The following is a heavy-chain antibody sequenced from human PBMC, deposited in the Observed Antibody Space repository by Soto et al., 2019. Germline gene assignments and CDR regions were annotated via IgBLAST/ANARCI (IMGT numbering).Heavy chain of an antibody. J-gene: IGHJ4*02. CDR3: FCAKDPVKAAAGTGSFDY. Sequence: GESLKISCKGSGYSFTSYWIGWVRQMPGKGLEWMGIIYPGDSDTRYSPSFQGQVTISADKSISTAYLQWSSLKASDTAMYYCFCAKDPVKAAAGTGSFDYWGQGTLLTVSS. CDR1: GYSFTSYW. CDR2: IYPGDSDT. D-gene: IGHD6-13*01. V-gene: IGHV5-51*01.